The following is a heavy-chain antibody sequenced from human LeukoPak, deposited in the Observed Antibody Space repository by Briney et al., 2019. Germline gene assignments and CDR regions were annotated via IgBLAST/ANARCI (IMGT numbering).Heavy chain of an antibody. CDR3: VSHSDSLTSYSFDY. Sequence: PGGSLRLSCAASGFTVSTHYMSWVRQAPGKGLEWLSIIHSGGNTFYADSVKGRFTISSDKSKNTMPLQMNSLRAEDTAVYYCVSHSDSLTSYSFDYGGQGTLVSVSS. V-gene: IGHV3-53*01. CDR2: IHSGGNT. J-gene: IGHJ4*02. CDR1: GFTVSTHY. D-gene: IGHD3-9*01.